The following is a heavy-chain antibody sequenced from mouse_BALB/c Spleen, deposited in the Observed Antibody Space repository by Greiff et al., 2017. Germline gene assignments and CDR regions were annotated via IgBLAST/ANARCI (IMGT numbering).Heavy chain of an antibody. V-gene: IGHV5-17*02. CDR3: ARFGNYGYYYAMDY. D-gene: IGHD2-1*01. CDR2: ISSGSSTI. J-gene: IGHJ4*01. CDR1: GFTFSSFG. Sequence: EVMLVESGGGLVQPGGSRKLSCAASGFTFSSFGMHWVRQAPEKGLEWVAYISSGSSTIYYADTVKGRFTISRDNPKNTLFLQMTSLRSEDTAMYDCARFGNYGYYYAMDYWGQGTSVTVSS.